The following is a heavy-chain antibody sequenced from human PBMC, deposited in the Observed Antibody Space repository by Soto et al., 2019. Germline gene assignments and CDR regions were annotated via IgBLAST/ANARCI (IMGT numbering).Heavy chain of an antibody. CDR2: ISYDGSNK. V-gene: IGHV3-30-3*01. CDR3: ASPAAGGAVAVYYYGMDV. CDR1: GFTFSSYA. Sequence: LSLSCAASGFTFSSYAMHWVRQAPGKGLEWVAVISYDGSNKYYADSVKGRFTISRDNSKNTLYLQMNSLRAEDTAVYYCASPAAGGAVAVYYYGMDVWGQGTTVTVSS. D-gene: IGHD6-19*01. J-gene: IGHJ6*02.